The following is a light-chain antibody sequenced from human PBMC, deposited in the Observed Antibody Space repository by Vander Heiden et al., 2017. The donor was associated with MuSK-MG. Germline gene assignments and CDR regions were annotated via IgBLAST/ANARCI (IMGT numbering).Light chain of an antibody. J-gene: IGKJ4*01. V-gene: IGKV1-39*01. CDR2: RAS. CDR1: QDIKKY. Sequence: DVHMTQSPSSLSASVGDRVTITCRASQDIKKYLNWYQQRPGKAPRLLIFRASSLQNGVPSRFSGSGYGTDFALTINSPQPEDSASYYCQQADNYPQLTFGGGTKVEI. CDR3: QQADNYPQLT.